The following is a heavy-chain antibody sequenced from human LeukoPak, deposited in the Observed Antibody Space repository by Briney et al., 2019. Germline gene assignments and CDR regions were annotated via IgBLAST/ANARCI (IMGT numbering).Heavy chain of an antibody. J-gene: IGHJ4*02. CDR3: ARLGAATRRFDY. CDR2: INAGNGNT. Sequence: ASVKVSCKASGYTFTSYAMHWVRQAPGQRLEWMGWINAGNGNTKYSQKFQGRVTITRDTSASTAYTELSSLRSEDTAVYYCARLGAATRRFDYWGQGTLVTVSS. V-gene: IGHV1-3*01. CDR1: GYTFTSYA. D-gene: IGHD2-15*01.